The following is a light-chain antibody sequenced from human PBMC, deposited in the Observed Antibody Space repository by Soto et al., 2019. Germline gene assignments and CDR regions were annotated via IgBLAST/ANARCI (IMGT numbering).Light chain of an antibody. CDR2: RAS. V-gene: IGKV1-5*03. Sequence: DIQMTQSPSTLSASVGDRVTITCRASQSISSSLAWYQQKPGKAPNLLIYRASSLQSGVPSRFSGSGSGTEFTLTISRLEPEDSAVYYCHQYGRSWTFGQGTKVDIK. J-gene: IGKJ1*01. CDR3: HQYGRSWT. CDR1: QSISSS.